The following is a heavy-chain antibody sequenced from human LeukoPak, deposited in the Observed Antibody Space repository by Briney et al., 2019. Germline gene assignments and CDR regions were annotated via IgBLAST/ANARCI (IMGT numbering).Heavy chain of an antibody. V-gene: IGHV4-59*01. Sequence: SETLSLTCKVSGGSIYSSYWTWIRQPPGKGLEWIGYVYYTGSTSYNPSLKSRVLISLDTSKDQFSLILASVTAADTAVHYCAREEGSSWSAFDYWGQGNLVTVSS. CDR3: AREEGSSWSAFDY. D-gene: IGHD6-13*01. CDR2: VYYTGST. CDR1: GGSIYSSY. J-gene: IGHJ4*02.